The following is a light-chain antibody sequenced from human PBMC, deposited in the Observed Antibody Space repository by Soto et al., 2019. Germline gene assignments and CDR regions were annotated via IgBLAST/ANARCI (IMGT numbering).Light chain of an antibody. Sequence: QSVLTQPASVSGSPGQSITISCTGTSSDVGSYNLVSWYQQHPGKAPKLMICEGSKRPSGVSNRFSGSKSGNTASLTISGLQAEDEADYYCCSYAGSVVFGGGTQLTVL. CDR1: SSDVGSYNL. V-gene: IGLV2-23*01. J-gene: IGLJ2*01. CDR3: CSYAGSVV. CDR2: EGS.